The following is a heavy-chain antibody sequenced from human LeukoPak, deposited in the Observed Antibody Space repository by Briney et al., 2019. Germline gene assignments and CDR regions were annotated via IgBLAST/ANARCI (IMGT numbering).Heavy chain of an antibody. J-gene: IGHJ4*01. D-gene: IGHD3-3*01. V-gene: IGHV3-7*01. CDR1: RFKFSNYA. CDR3: ARDRNTDFWSGYYTKYCDC. Sequence: GGSLRLSCAASRFKFSNYAMHWVRQAPGKGLEWVATIKQDGSEKYYVDSVKGRFTISRDNAKNSLYLQMNSVRAEDTAVYYCARDRNTDFWSGYYTKYCDCWGHRTIVTVSS. CDR2: IKQDGSEK.